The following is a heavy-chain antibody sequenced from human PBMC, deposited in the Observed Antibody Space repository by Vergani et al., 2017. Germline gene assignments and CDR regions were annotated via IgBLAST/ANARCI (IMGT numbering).Heavy chain of an antibody. CDR3: ARDAYYDFWSGYFDY. D-gene: IGHD3-3*01. J-gene: IGHJ4*02. V-gene: IGHV3-30-3*01. Sequence: VQVVETGGGLVQPGGSLRLSCAASGFTFSSYAMHWVRQAPGKGLEWVAVISYDGSNKYYADSVKGRFTISRDNSKNTLYLQMNSLRAEDTAVYYCARDAYYDFWSGYFDYWGQGTLVTVSS. CDR1: GFTFSSYA. CDR2: ISYDGSNK.